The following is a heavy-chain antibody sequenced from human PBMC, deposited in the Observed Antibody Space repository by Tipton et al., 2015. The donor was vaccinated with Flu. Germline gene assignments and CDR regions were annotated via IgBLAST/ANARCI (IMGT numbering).Heavy chain of an antibody. CDR1: GASVNIENSY. J-gene: IGHJ5*02. Sequence: TLSLTCTVSGASVNIENSYWVWIRKSLGRGLEWIGTIYNTGLTNYNPSLKSRVTVSLDMSKNQFSLNVSLVTAADTATYFCARGNWNSHYDNWFDPWGQGTPVTVSS. CDR2: IYNTGLT. D-gene: IGHD1-1*01. V-gene: IGHV4-39*07. CDR3: ARGNWNSHYDNWFDP.